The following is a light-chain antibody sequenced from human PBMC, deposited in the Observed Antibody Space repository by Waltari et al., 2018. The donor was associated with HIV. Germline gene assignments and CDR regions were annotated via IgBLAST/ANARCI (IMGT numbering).Light chain of an antibody. Sequence: DVVMTQSPLSLPVTLGKRASISSRSSLSLVYSDGNTYLSWFQQRPGQSPRRLVYKVSKRDSGVPDRFSGSGSGTGFTLKISRVEAEDVGVYYCMQGTHWPYTFGQGTKLEIK. V-gene: IGKV2-30*01. CDR2: KVS. J-gene: IGKJ2*01. CDR1: LSLVYSDGNTY. CDR3: MQGTHWPYT.